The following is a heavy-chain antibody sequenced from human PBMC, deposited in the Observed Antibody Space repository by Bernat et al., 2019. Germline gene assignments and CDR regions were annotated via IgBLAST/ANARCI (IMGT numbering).Heavy chain of an antibody. V-gene: IGHV4-39*01. CDR1: GGSISSSSYY. Sequence: QLQLQESGPGLVKPSETLSLTCTVSGGSISSSSYYWGWIRQPPGKGLEWIGSIYYSGSTYYNPSLKSRVTISVDTSQNQFSLMLSSVTAADTAVYYCASHMIVVVYFDYWGQGTLVTVSS. CDR2: IYYSGST. CDR3: ASHMIVVVYFDY. D-gene: IGHD3-22*01. J-gene: IGHJ4*02.